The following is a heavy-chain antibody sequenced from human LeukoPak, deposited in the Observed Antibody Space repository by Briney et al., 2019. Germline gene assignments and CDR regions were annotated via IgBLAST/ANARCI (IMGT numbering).Heavy chain of an antibody. CDR3: ARLESSSGWYGGYFDY. Sequence: GGSLRLSCAASGFTFSSYSVNWVRQAPGKGLEWVSSISSSSSYIYYADSVKGRFTISRDNAKNSLYLQMNSLRAEDTAVYYCARLESSSGWYGGYFDYWGQGTLVTVSS. D-gene: IGHD6-19*01. V-gene: IGHV3-21*01. CDR2: ISSSSSYI. J-gene: IGHJ4*02. CDR1: GFTFSSYS.